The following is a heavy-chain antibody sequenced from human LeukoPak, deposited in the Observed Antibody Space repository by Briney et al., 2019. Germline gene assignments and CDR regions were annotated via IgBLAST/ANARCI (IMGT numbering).Heavy chain of an antibody. Sequence: SETLSLTCAVYGGSFSGYYWSWIRQPPGKGLEWIGEINHSGSTNYDPSLKSRVTISVDTSKNQFSLKLSSVTAADTAVYYCARGLPRAAAGTPGVPWFDPWGQGTLVTVSS. CDR3: ARGLPRAAAGTPGVPWFDP. D-gene: IGHD6-13*01. J-gene: IGHJ5*02. V-gene: IGHV4-34*01. CDR1: GGSFSGYY. CDR2: INHSGST.